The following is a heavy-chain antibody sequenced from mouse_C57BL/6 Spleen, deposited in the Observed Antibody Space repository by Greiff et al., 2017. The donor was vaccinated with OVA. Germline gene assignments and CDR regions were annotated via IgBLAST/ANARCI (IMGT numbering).Heavy chain of an antibody. J-gene: IGHJ2*01. CDR3: ARREYDSYFDY. Sequence: EVQVVESEGGLVQPGSSMKLSCTASGFTFSDYYMAWVRQVPEKGLEWVANINYDGSSTYYLDSLKSRFIISRDNAKNILYLQMSSLKSEDTATYYCARREYDSYFDYWGQGTTLTVSS. D-gene: IGHD2-4*01. V-gene: IGHV5-16*02. CDR2: INYDGSST. CDR1: GFTFSDYY.